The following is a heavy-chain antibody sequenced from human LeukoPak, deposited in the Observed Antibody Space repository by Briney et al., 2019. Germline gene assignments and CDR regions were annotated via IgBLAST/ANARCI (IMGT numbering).Heavy chain of an antibody. V-gene: IGHV3-21*01. CDR2: ISSSSSYI. D-gene: IGHD1-1*01. Sequence: GGSLRLPCAASGFTFSSYSMNWVRQAPGKGLEWVSSISSSSSYIYYADSVKGRFTISRDNAKNSLYLQMNSLRAEDTAVYYGAKDPDSTGTPLLASGGRGTLATASA. CDR1: GFTFSSYS. CDR3: AKDPDSTGTPLLAS. J-gene: IGHJ4*02.